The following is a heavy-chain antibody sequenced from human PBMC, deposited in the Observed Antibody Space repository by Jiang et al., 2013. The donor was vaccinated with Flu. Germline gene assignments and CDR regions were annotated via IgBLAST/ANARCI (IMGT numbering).Heavy chain of an antibody. J-gene: IGHJ4*02. CDR1: GFTFDDYA. D-gene: IGHD1-14*01. CDR2: ISWNSGSI. Sequence: QLLESGGGLVQPGRSLRLSCAASGFTFDDYAMHWVRQAPGKGLEWVSGISWNSGSIGYADSVKGRFTISRDNAKNSLYLQMNSLRAEDTALYYCAKDFGSTGSLDYWGQGTLVTVSS. V-gene: IGHV3-9*01. CDR3: AKDFGSTGSLDY.